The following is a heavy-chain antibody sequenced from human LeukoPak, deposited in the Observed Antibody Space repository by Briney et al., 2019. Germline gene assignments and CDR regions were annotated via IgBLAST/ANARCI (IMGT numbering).Heavy chain of an antibody. CDR2: IYYSGST. Sequence: PSETLSLTCTVSGGSISSYYWSWIRQPPGKGLEWIGYIYYSGSTNYNPSPKSRVTISVDTSKNQFSLKLSSVTAADTAVYYCARAKTIFGVVNWFDPWGQGTLVTVSS. CDR1: GGSISSYY. D-gene: IGHD3-3*01. V-gene: IGHV4-59*01. CDR3: ARAKTIFGVVNWFDP. J-gene: IGHJ5*02.